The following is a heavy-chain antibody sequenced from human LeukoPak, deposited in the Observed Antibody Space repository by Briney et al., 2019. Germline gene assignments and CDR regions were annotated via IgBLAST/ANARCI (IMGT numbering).Heavy chain of an antibody. CDR3: AKVPQKVSAIF. Sequence: HSGGSLRLSCAASGVTFSSYAMSWVRQAPGKGLEWVSAISGNGRNTYYADSVKGRFTISRDNSRNTLNLQMNSLRAEDTAVYYCAKVPQKVSAIFWGQGTLVTVSS. D-gene: IGHD3-3*01. CDR1: GVTFSSYA. CDR2: ISGNGRNT. V-gene: IGHV3-23*01. J-gene: IGHJ4*02.